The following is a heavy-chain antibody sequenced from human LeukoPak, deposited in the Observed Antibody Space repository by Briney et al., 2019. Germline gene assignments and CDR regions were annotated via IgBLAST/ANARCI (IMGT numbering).Heavy chain of an antibody. Sequence: SETLSLTCTVAGGSISTYYWSWIRQPPGKGLEWIGYVYYSGSTNYNPSLKSRVTISVDTSKNQFSLKLSSMTAADTAVYYCARDGSGYGGRFDYWGQGTLVTVSS. CDR2: VYYSGST. D-gene: IGHD5-12*01. V-gene: IGHV4-59*01. CDR1: GGSISTYY. J-gene: IGHJ4*02. CDR3: ARDGSGYGGRFDY.